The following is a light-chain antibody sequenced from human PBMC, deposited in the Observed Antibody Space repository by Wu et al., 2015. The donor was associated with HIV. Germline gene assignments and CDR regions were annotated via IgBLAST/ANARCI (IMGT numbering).Light chain of an antibody. J-gene: IGKJ2*03. CDR2: GAF. CDR3: QQYHLWSPR. CDR1: QNVNSH. V-gene: IGKV3-15*01. Sequence: EVVMTQSPGTLSMSPGERATLSCRASQNVNSHLAWYQQKPGQAPRVLIYGAFHRVTGIPARFSGSGSKTEFTLTISSLQSEDFAEYFCQQYHLWSPRFGQGTKVDIK.